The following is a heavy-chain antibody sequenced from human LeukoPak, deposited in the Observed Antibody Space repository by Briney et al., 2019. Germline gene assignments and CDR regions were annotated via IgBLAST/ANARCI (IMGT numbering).Heavy chain of an antibody. CDR3: AREFSRSGSYDY. CDR1: GGSFSGYY. CDR2: MSYDGGEK. Sequence: LSLTCAVYGGSFSGYYWSWVRQTPGKGLEWVAAMSYDGGEKYYADFVKGRFTISRDNSKDELYLQINSLRAEDTAIYYCAREFSRSGSYDYWGQGTLVTVSS. J-gene: IGHJ4*02. D-gene: IGHD1-14*01. V-gene: IGHV3-30-3*01.